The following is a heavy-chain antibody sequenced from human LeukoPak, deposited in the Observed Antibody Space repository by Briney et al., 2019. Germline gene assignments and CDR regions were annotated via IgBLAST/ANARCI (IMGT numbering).Heavy chain of an antibody. CDR2: INHSGST. J-gene: IGHJ4*02. Sequence: GSLRLSCAASGFTFSSYAMDWIRQPPGKGQELIGEINHSGSTNYNPSLKSRVTISVDTSKNQFSLKLNSVTAADTAVYYCSRGPLLLGSGYLDYWGQGTLVTVSS. D-gene: IGHD3-3*01. V-gene: IGHV4-34*01. CDR1: GFTFSSYA. CDR3: SRGPLLLGSGYLDY.